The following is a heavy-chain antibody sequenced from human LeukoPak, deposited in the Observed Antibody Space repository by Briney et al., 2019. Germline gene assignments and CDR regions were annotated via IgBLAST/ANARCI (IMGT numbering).Heavy chain of an antibody. Sequence: GGSLRLSCAASGFSLSRYWMSWVRQAPGKGLEWVANIKQDGREKYYVDSVKGRFTISRDNAKNSLYLQMNSLRAEDTAVYYCARTVDYRDAAEDFQHWGQGTLVTVSS. CDR3: ARTVDYRDAAEDFQH. J-gene: IGHJ1*01. CDR2: IKQDGREK. D-gene: IGHD4-11*01. CDR1: GFSLSRYW. V-gene: IGHV3-7*01.